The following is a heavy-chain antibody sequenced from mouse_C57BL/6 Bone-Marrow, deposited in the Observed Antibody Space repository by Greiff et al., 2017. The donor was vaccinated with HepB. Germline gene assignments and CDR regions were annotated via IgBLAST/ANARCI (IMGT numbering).Heavy chain of an antibody. CDR2: IWSGGST. V-gene: IGHV2-2*01. J-gene: IGHJ2*01. CDR3: ARKGDDGYFYFDY. D-gene: IGHD2-3*01. CDR1: GFSLTSYG. Sequence: VQVVESGPGLVQPSQSLSITCTVSGFSLTSYGVHWVRQSPGKGLEWLGVIWSGGSTDYNAAFISRLSISKDNSKSQVFFKMNSLQADDTAIYYCARKGDDGYFYFDYWGQGTTLTVSS.